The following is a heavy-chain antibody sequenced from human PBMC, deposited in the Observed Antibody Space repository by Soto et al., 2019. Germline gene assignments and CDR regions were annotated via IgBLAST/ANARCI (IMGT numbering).Heavy chain of an antibody. J-gene: IGHJ5*02. V-gene: IGHV1-18*01. Sequence: KKVGASVKVSCKASGYTFTRYGISWVRQAPGQGLEWMGWISGYSGDTNYAQKFQGRVTITRETSGSTAYRGLSSLRSEDTVVYNCARDQGGSYFFWFNPWGQGPLVTVS. D-gene: IGHD1-26*01. CDR1: GYTFTRYG. CDR2: ISGYSGDT. CDR3: ARDQGGSYFFWFNP.